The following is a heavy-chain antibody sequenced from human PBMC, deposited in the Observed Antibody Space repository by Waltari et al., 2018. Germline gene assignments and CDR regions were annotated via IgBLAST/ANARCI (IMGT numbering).Heavy chain of an antibody. Sequence: EVQLVESGGGLVQPGGSLRLSCAASGFTFISYLMSWVRQAPGKGVEWVANIKQDGSEKYYVDSVKGRFTISRDNAKNSLYLQMNSLRAEDTAVYYCARDPSIAVASDYWGQGTLVTVSS. J-gene: IGHJ4*02. CDR1: GFTFISYL. V-gene: IGHV3-7*04. CDR2: IKQDGSEK. D-gene: IGHD6-19*01. CDR3: ARDPSIAVASDY.